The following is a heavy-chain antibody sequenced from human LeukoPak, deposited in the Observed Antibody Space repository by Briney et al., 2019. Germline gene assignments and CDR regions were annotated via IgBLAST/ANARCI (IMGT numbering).Heavy chain of an antibody. CDR1: GFTFSSYA. Sequence: GRSLRLSCAASGFTFSSYAMSWVRQAPGKGLEWVSAISGSGGSTFYADSVKGRFTISRDNSENTLYLQMNGLRAEDTAVYYCARSVAVAATYDYWGQGALVTVSS. V-gene: IGHV3-23*01. CDR3: ARSVAVAATYDY. CDR2: ISGSGGST. D-gene: IGHD2-15*01. J-gene: IGHJ4*02.